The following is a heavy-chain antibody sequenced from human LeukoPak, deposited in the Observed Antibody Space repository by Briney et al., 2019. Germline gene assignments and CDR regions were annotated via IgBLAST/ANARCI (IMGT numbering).Heavy chain of an antibody. CDR1: GFTFGDYA. CDR3: TRAGRYYYGSGSYLW. CDR2: IRSKAYGGTT. J-gene: IGHJ4*02. V-gene: IGHV3-49*04. Sequence: PGGSLRLSCTASGFTFGDYAMSWVRQAPGKGLEWVGFIRSKAYGGTTEYAASVKGRFTISRDDSKSIAYLQMNSLKTEDTAAYYCTRAGRYYYGSGSYLWWGQGTLVTVSS. D-gene: IGHD3-10*01.